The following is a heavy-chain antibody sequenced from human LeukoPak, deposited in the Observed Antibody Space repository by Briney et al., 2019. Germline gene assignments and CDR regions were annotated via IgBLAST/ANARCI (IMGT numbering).Heavy chain of an antibody. J-gene: IGHJ6*02. CDR3: ARHSRSSWFSYYYGMDV. CDR2: IYYSGST. V-gene: IGHV4-39*01. CDR1: GGSISSSSYS. D-gene: IGHD6-13*01. Sequence: PSETLSLTCTVSGGSISSSSYSWGWIRQPPGKGLEWIGSIYYSGSTYYNPSLKSRVTISVDTSKNQFSLKLSSVTAADTAVYYCARHSRSSWFSYYYGMDVWGQGTTVTVSS.